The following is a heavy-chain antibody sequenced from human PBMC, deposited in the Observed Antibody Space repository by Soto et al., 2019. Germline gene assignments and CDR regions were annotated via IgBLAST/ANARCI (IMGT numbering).Heavy chain of an antibody. CDR3: ARDRTVTTDYYGMDV. CDR2: IYYSGST. CDR1: GGSISSGGYY. V-gene: IGHV4-31*03. Sequence: QVQLQESGPGLVTPSQTLSLTCTVSGGSISSGGYYWSWIRQHPGQGLEWIGYIYYSGSTYYNPSLKSRGTISVDTSKNRFSLTLSSVTAADTAVYYCARDRTVTTDYYGMDVWGQGTTVTVSS. D-gene: IGHD4-17*01. J-gene: IGHJ6*02.